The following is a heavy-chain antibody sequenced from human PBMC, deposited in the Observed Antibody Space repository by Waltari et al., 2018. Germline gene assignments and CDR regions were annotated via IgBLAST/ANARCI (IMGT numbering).Heavy chain of an antibody. CDR3: ARGCSSSSCSGMDV. D-gene: IGHD2-2*01. CDR1: GYTFTDYY. V-gene: IGHV1-2*02. CDR2: INPKSGDT. Sequence: QVQLVQSGAEVKKPGASVKVSCKASGYTFTDYYMHWARQAPGQGHEWMGWINPKSGDTSEAQKFQGRGTRTRETSISTTYMEVSRLRSDDTAVYHCARGCSSSSCSGMDVWGQGTTVTVSS. J-gene: IGHJ6*02.